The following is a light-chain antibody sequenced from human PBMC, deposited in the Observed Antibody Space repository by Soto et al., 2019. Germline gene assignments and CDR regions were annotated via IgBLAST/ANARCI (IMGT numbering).Light chain of an antibody. CDR1: QSISSW. V-gene: IGKV1-5*03. Sequence: DIQMTQSPSTLSASVGDRVTITCRASQSISSWLAWYQQKPGKAPKLLIYKASSLESGVPSRFSGSGYGTEFTLTPSSLQPDDFATYYCQQYNSYLYTFGQGTKLEIK. J-gene: IGKJ2*01. CDR3: QQYNSYLYT. CDR2: KAS.